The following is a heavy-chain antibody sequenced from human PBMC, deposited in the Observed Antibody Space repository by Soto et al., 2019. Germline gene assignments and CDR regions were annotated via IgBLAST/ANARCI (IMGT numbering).Heavy chain of an antibody. CDR1: GGSINTFY. CDR2: IFSSGST. Sequence: PSETLSLTCTVSGGSINTFYWSWVRQPAGKGPEWIGRIFSSGSTSFNPSLESRVAMSVDTSKNHFSLNLSSVTAADVAVYYCAREGSYSAYNFAHGIQLWSFDFWGQGALVTVSS. D-gene: IGHD5-12*01. CDR3: AREGSYSAYNFAHGIQLWSFDF. J-gene: IGHJ4*02. V-gene: IGHV4-4*07.